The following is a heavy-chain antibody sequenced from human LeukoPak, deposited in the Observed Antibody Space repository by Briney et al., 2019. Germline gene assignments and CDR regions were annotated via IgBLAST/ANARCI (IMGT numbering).Heavy chain of an antibody. J-gene: IGHJ4*02. Sequence: SETLSLTCTLSGGAISSGTYYWSCIRQPAGRGLEWIGRIYTSGSTNYTPSLKSRVTISVDTSTNQFSLKLSSVTAADTAVYYCARGPRQHNTYSFDYWGPGTLVTVSS. CDR1: GGAISSGTYY. V-gene: IGHV4-61*02. D-gene: IGHD6-13*01. CDR3: ARGPRQHNTYSFDY. CDR2: IYTSGST.